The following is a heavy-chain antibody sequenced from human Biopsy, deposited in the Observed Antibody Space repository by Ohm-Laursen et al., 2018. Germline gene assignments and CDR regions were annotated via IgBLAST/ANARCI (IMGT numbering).Heavy chain of an antibody. CDR1: GYSFTSYY. CDR3: ARNTGWYGDLYYFDY. D-gene: IGHD6-19*01. J-gene: IGHJ4*02. V-gene: IGHV1-46*01. Sequence: ASVRVSCKASGYSFTSYYMHWVRQAPGQGLEWMGMINPSGSTTSYPQIFQGRVTMTRDTSKSTVYMELSSLRSADTAVYFCARNTGWYGDLYYFDYWGQGTPVTVSS. CDR2: INPSGSTT.